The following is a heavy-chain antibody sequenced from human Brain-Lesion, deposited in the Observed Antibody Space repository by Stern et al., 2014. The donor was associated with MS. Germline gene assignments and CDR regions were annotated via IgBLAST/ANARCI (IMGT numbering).Heavy chain of an antibody. CDR2: IKPNSGGT. D-gene: IGHD4/OR15-4a*01. CDR3: ARGGFAYDYYIDH. J-gene: IGHJ4*02. V-gene: IGHV1-2*02. Sequence: QVQLVQSGAEVQKPGASVKVSCKASGYTFVAYHIHWVRLAPGQGLEWMGWIKPNSGGTKFSPKFQGRITMTRDTTSSTVYMDLTRLTSGDTAIYYCARGGFAYDYYIDHWGQGTLVTVSS. CDR1: GYTFVAYH.